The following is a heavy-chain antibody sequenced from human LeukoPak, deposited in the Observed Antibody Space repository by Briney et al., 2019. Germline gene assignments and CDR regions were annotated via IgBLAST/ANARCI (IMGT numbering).Heavy chain of an antibody. Sequence: PGGSLRLSCAASGFTVSSNYMSWVRQAPGKGLEWVSVIYSCGSTYYADSVQGRFTISRDNSKSTLCLQMNSLRAEDTAVYYCAKQLGYCSDGSCYFPYWGQGTLVTVSS. D-gene: IGHD2-15*01. CDR2: IYSCGST. CDR3: AKQLGYCSDGSCYFPY. V-gene: IGHV3-53*01. CDR1: GFTVSSNY. J-gene: IGHJ4*02.